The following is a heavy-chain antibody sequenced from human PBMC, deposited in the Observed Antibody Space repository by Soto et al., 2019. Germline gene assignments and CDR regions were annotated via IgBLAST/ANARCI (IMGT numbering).Heavy chain of an antibody. J-gene: IGHJ6*02. CDR3: AGDRRDSSSWYYYYYGMDV. Sequence: GGSLRLSCAASGFTFSSYWMSWVRQAPGKGLEWVANIKQDGSEKYYVDSVKGRFTISRDNAKNSLYLPMNSLRAEDTAEYYGAGDRRDSSSWYYYYYGMDVWGQGTTVTVSS. CDR1: GFTFSSYW. CDR2: IKQDGSEK. D-gene: IGHD6-13*01. V-gene: IGHV3-7*05.